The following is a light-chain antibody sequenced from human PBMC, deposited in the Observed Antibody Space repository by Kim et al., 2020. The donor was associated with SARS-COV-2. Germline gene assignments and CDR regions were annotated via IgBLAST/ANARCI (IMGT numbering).Light chain of an antibody. CDR2: AVS. CDR1: RSDVGGYNY. J-gene: IGLJ3*02. CDR3: TSYTSSITWV. V-gene: IGLV2-14*04. Sequence: GQSNTMSCTGTRSDVGGYNYVSWYQQHPGKAPKLMVYAVSKRPSGVSNRFSGSKSGNTASLTISGLQAEDEADYYCTSYTSSITWVFGGGTKLTVL.